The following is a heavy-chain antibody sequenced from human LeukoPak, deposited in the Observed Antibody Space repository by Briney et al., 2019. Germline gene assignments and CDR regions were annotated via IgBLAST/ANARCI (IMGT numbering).Heavy chain of an antibody. CDR1: GYTFTSYG. CDR2: ISAYNGNT. CDR3: ARDSPDGSGTYYNDSPDY. J-gene: IGHJ4*02. Sequence: GASVNVSCKATGYTFTSYGISWVRQAPGQGLEWMGWISAYNGNTNYRQKLQGRVTMTTGTSTSTAYMDLRSLRSDDTAIYYCARDSPDGSGTYYNDSPDYWGQGTLVTVSS. D-gene: IGHD3-10*01. V-gene: IGHV1-18*01.